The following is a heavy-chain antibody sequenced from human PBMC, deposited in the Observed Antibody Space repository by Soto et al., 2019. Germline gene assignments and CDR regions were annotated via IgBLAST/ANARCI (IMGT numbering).Heavy chain of an antibody. CDR3: ERDHQRRHGYNLDS. CDR1: GFIFTDYS. Sequence: PGGSLRLSCAASGFIFTDYSMAWIRQAPWKGLEWISYITTGGETTLYAASVEGRFTISRDNAKKALFLQMNSLRADDTAVYFCERDHQRRHGYNLDSWSQGNRVNVYS. J-gene: IGHJ4*02. CDR2: ITTGGETT. V-gene: IGHV3-11*01. D-gene: IGHD5-12*01.